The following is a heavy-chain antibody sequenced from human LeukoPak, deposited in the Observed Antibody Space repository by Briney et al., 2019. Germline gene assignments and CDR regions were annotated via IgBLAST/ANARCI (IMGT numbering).Heavy chain of an antibody. Sequence: ASVKVSCKTSGYTFTSYGISWVRQAPGQGPEWVGWISPYKGNTKYARKFQDRVTMTTDTSTSTAYMELRSLRSDDTAVYFCARGFYYDSGVFPDFQTFDSWGQGTLVTVS. CDR2: ISPYKGNT. J-gene: IGHJ4*02. V-gene: IGHV1-18*01. D-gene: IGHD3-22*01. CDR3: ARGFYYDSGVFPDFQTFDS. CDR1: GYTFTSYG.